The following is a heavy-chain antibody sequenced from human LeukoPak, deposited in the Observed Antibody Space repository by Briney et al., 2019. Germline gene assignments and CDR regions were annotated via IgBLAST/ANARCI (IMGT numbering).Heavy chain of an antibody. CDR3: ARAETSSAWYEDY. CDR1: GFTFSSYV. J-gene: IGHJ4*02. V-gene: IGHV3-30-3*01. D-gene: IGHD6-13*01. Sequence: GGSLRLSCAASGFTFSSYVMHWVRQAPGKGLEWVAVISYDGSNKYYADSVKGRFTISRDNSKNTLYLQMNSLRAEDTAVYYCARAETSSAWYEDYWGQGTLVTVSS. CDR2: ISYDGSNK.